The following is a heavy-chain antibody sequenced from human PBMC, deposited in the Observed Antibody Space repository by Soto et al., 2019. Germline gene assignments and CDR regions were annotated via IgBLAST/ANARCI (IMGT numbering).Heavy chain of an antibody. CDR1: GFTFSSYE. D-gene: IGHD4-17*01. CDR3: AREDDYAENMDV. Sequence: EVQLVESGGGLVQPGGSLRLSCAASGFTFSSYEMNWVRQAPGKGLEWVSYITKSGGTRYYAVSVRGRFTISRDNAKNSLYLQMSSLRAEDTAVYYCAREDDYAENMDVWGQGTTVTVSS. J-gene: IGHJ6*02. V-gene: IGHV3-48*03. CDR2: ITKSGGTR.